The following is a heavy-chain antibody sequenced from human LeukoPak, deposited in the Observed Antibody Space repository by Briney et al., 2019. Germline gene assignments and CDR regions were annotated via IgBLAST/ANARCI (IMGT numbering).Heavy chain of an antibody. CDR2: ISYDGSNK. J-gene: IGHJ4*02. D-gene: IGHD3-10*01. Sequence: GSLRLSCAASGFTFSSYGMHWVRQAPGKGLEWVAVISYDGSNKYYADSVKGRFTISRDNSKNTLYLQMNSLRAEDTAVYSCAKGYYGSGSYGWFDYWGQGTLVTVSS. V-gene: IGHV3-30*18. CDR3: AKGYYGSGSYGWFDY. CDR1: GFTFSSYG.